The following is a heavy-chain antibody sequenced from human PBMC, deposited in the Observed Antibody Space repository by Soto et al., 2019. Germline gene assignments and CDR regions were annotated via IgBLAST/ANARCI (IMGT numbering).Heavy chain of an antibody. D-gene: IGHD6-13*01. CDR1: GFTFRSYS. CDR2: ISSSSSTI. V-gene: IGHV3-48*01. Sequence: PGGSLRLSCAASGFTFRSYSMNWVPQAPWKGLERVSYISSSSSTIYYADNVKGRFTISRDNAKNSLYLQINSLRAEDTAVYYCARDLGSSWYPEYFQHWGQG. CDR3: ARDLGSSWYPEYFQH. J-gene: IGHJ1*01.